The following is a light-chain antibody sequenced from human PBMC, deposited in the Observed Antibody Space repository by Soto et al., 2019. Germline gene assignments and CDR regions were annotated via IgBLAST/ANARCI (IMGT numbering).Light chain of an antibody. J-gene: IGKJ3*01. Sequence: DIQLTQSPSFLSASVGDRVTITCRASQGISSYLAWYQQKPGKAPKLLIYAASTLQSGVPSRFSGSGSGTDFTLTISSLQPEDFATYSCQQLNSYPPFFGPGTKVDIK. CDR2: AAS. V-gene: IGKV1-9*01. CDR1: QGISSY. CDR3: QQLNSYPPF.